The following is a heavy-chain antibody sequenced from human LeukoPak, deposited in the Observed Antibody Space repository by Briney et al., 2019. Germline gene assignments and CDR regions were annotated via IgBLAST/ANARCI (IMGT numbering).Heavy chain of an antibody. J-gene: IGHJ4*02. CDR3: ASHIAAARLFDY. CDR2: IYYSGNT. Sequence: SGTLSLTCTVSGGSITTTTYYWGWIRQPPGKGLEWIGSIYYSGNTYYNPSLKSRVTISVDTSKNQFSLKLSSVTAADTAVYYCASHIAAARLFDYWGQGTLVTVSS. V-gene: IGHV4-39*07. CDR1: GGSITTTTYY. D-gene: IGHD6-13*01.